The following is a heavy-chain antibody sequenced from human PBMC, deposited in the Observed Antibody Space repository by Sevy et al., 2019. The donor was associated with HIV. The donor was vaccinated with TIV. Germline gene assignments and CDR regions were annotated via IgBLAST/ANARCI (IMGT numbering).Heavy chain of an antibody. CDR1: GGSFSGYY. J-gene: IGHJ6*02. Sequence: QSQTLSLTCAVYGGSFSGYYWSWIRQPPGKGLEWIGEINHSGSTNYNPSLKSRVTISVDTSKNQFSLKLSSVTAADTAVYYCARRGFGVAYYYGMDVWGQGTTVTVSS. CDR2: INHSGST. CDR3: ARRGFGVAYYYGMDV. V-gene: IGHV4-34*01. D-gene: IGHD3-3*01.